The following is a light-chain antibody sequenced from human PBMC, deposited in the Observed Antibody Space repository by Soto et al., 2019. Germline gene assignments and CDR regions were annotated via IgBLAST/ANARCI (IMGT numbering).Light chain of an antibody. V-gene: IGKV3-20*01. CDR3: QQYGSSPFT. Sequence: EIVLTQSPGTLSLSPGERATLSCRASQSVSSSYLAWYQQKPGQAPRLLIYDASSRATGIPDRFSGSGSGTDFTLTISRLELEDFALYYCQQYGSSPFTFGPGTKVDIK. CDR2: DAS. CDR1: QSVSSSY. J-gene: IGKJ3*01.